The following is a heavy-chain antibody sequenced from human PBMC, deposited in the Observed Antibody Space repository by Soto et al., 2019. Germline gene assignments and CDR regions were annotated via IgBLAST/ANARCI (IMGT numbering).Heavy chain of an antibody. V-gene: IGHV1-18*04. J-gene: IGHJ6*02. CDR2: ISAYNGNT. CDR3: ARDGAGYCSGGSCYSDYYYGMDV. D-gene: IGHD2-15*01. Sequence: ASVKVSCKASGYTFTSYGISWVRQAPGQGLEWMGWISAYNGNTNYAQKLQGRVTMTTDTSTSTAYMELRSLRSDDTAAYYCARDGAGYCSGGSCYSDYYYGMDVWGQGTTVTVSS. CDR1: GYTFTSYG.